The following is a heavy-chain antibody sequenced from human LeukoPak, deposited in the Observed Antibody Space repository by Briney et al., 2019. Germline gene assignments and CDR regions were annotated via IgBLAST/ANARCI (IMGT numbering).Heavy chain of an antibody. CDR2: ISSSSSYI. V-gene: IGHV3-21*01. Sequence: GGSLRLSCAASGFTFDHYAMSWVRQAPGKGLEWVSSISSSSSYIYYADSVKGRFTISRDNAKNSLYLQMNSLRAEDTAVYYCARDDYYGSGSYWYYYGMDVWGQGTTVTVSS. D-gene: IGHD3-10*01. CDR3: ARDDYYGSGSYWYYYGMDV. J-gene: IGHJ6*02. CDR1: GFTFDHYA.